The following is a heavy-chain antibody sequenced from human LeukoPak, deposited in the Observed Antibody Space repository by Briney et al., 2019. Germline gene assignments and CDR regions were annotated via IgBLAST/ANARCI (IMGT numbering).Heavy chain of an antibody. CDR2: IYYSGST. CDR1: GGSISSGSYY. J-gene: IGHJ6*03. CDR3: ARTTEGYAGGPGYSYYYYMDV. D-gene: IGHD5-12*01. V-gene: IGHV4-61*10. Sequence: SETLSLTCTVSGGSISSGSYYWSWIRQPAGKGLEWIGYIYYSGSTHYNPSLKSRVTISVDTSKNQFSLKLRSVTAADTAVYYCARTTEGYAGGPGYSYYYYMDVWGKGTTVTISS.